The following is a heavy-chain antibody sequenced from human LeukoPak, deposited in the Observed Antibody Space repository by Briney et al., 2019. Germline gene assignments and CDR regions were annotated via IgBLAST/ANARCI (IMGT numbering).Heavy chain of an antibody. J-gene: IGHJ3*02. V-gene: IGHV4-59*11. Sequence: PSETLSLTCTVSGDSISSHYWSWIRQPPGKGLEWIGYIYYIGSTNYNPSLKSRVTISVDTSKNQFSLKLSSVTAAGTAVYYCARDYAFDIWGQGTMVTVSS. CDR1: GDSISSHY. CDR2: IYYIGST. CDR3: ARDYAFDI.